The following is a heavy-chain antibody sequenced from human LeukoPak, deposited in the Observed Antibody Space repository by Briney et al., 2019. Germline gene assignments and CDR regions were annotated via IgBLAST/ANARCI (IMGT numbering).Heavy chain of an antibody. V-gene: IGHV3-33*01. CDR2: IWYDGSNK. CDR3: ARERTYCSSTSCSTHYYYGMDV. J-gene: IGHJ6*02. Sequence: PGRSLRLSCAASGFTFSSYGMHWVRHAPGKGLEWVAVIWYDGSNKYYADSVKGRFTISRDNSKNTLYLQMNSLRAEDTAVYYCARERTYCSSTSCSTHYYYGMDVWGQGTTVTVSS. CDR1: GFTFSSYG. D-gene: IGHD2-2*01.